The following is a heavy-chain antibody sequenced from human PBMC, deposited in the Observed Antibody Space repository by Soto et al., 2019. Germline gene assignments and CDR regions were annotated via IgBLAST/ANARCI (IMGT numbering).Heavy chain of an antibody. CDR2: INHSGGT. D-gene: IGHD3-3*02. V-gene: IGHV4-34*01. Sequence: PSETLSLASAVYGGSLSGYYWTWIRQAPGKGLEWIGEINHSGGTNYNSSLKSRVTISIDTSRNQFSLILYYATQEDTAAYYCARDRQYYHFWSGSQSEDPCDMDLWGQGTTVTVSS. J-gene: IGHJ6*02. CDR1: GGSLSGYY. CDR3: ARDRQYYHFWSGSQSEDPCDMDL.